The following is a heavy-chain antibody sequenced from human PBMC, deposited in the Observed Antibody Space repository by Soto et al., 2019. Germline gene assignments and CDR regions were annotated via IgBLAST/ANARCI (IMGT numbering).Heavy chain of an antibody. J-gene: IGHJ4*02. CDR3: ARGPGVDKVDY. Sequence: SETLSLTCTVSGGSVSSGDYYWSWIRQPPGKGLEWIGHIYNSGSTYNNPSLQSRVTMSVDTSKNQFSLRLNSVTAADTAVYYCARGPGVDKVDYWGQGALVTVSS. CDR1: GGSVSSGDYY. CDR2: IYNSGST. V-gene: IGHV4-30-4*01. D-gene: IGHD2-21*01.